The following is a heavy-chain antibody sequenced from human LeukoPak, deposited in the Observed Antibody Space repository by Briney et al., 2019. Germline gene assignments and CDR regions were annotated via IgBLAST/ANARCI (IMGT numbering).Heavy chain of an antibody. CDR3: ARDHLPAGAPGYYMDV. J-gene: IGHJ6*03. CDR2: IYNGGIT. Sequence: SETLSLTCTVSGGSVSSHFWSWIRQPPGKGLEWIGYIYNGGITNYHPSLKSRVTMSVDTSKNQFSLMLRSVTAADTAVYYCARDHLPAGAPGYYMDVWGKGATVTVSS. D-gene: IGHD4/OR15-4a*01. V-gene: IGHV4-59*02. CDR1: GGSVSSHF.